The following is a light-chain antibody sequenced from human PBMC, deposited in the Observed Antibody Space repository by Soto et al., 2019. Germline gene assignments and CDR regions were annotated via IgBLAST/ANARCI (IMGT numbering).Light chain of an antibody. CDR1: QSISSY. V-gene: IGKV1-5*03. Sequence: DIQMTQYTSSLSASVGDRVTITCRASQSISSYLNWYQQKQGKAPKXLIYKASTLKSGVPSRFSGSGSGTELTITISSLQPDDFETYYCQHYNSYSEAFGQGTKVDIK. J-gene: IGKJ1*01. CDR2: KAS. CDR3: QHYNSYSEA.